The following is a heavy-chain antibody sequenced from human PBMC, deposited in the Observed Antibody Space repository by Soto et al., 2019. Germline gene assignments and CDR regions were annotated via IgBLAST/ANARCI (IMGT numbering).Heavy chain of an antibody. Sequence: QVQLVESGGGVVQPGRSLRLSCAASGFTFSSYAMHWVRQAPGKGLEWVAVISYDGSNKYYADSVKGRFTISRDNSKNPLYLQMNRLRDEDTAVYYWAGGAAAGGHHYYYYGMDVWGQGTTVTVSS. CDR3: AGGAAAGGHHYYYYGMDV. V-gene: IGHV3-30-3*01. J-gene: IGHJ6*02. CDR1: GFTFSSYA. D-gene: IGHD6-13*01. CDR2: ISYDGSNK.